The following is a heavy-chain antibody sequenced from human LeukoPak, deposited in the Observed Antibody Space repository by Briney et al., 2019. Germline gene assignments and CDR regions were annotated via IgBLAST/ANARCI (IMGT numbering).Heavy chain of an antibody. CDR1: GFTFSDYS. D-gene: IGHD3-3*01. J-gene: IGHJ6*03. CDR2: ISSTGGTL. V-gene: IGHV3-48*01. Sequence: GGSLRLSCAASGFTFSDYSMNWVRQTPGKGLEWVSYISSTGGTLYYADSVKGRFTISRDNAKNSLYLQMNSLRAEDTAVYYCASWGFREWKTMDVWGKGTTVTVSS. CDR3: ASWGFREWKTMDV.